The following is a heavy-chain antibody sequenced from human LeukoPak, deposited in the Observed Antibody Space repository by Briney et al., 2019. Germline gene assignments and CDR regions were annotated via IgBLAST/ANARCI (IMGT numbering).Heavy chain of an antibody. D-gene: IGHD7-27*01. CDR2: IIPIFGTA. J-gene: IGHJ4*02. CDR1: GGTFSSYA. V-gene: IGHV1-69*05. Sequence: VASVEVSCKASGGTFSSYAISWVRQAPGQGLEWMGGIIPIFGTANYAQKFQGRVTITTDESTSTAYMELSSLRSEDTAVYYCARESDAGAFDYWGQGTLVTVSS. CDR3: ARESDAGAFDY.